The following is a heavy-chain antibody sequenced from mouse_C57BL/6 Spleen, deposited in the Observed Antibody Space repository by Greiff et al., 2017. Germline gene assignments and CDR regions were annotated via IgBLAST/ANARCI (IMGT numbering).Heavy chain of an antibody. J-gene: IGHJ1*03. CDR3: ARDGYGSSYGYFDV. CDR2: INPSTGGT. V-gene: IGHV1-42*01. Sequence: VQLKQSGPELVKPGASVKISCKASGYSFTGYYMNWVKQSPEKSLEWIGEINPSTGGTTYNQKFKAKATLTVDKSSSTAYMQLKSLTSEDSAVYYCARDGYGSSYGYFDVWGTGTTVTVSS. D-gene: IGHD1-1*01. CDR1: GYSFTGYY.